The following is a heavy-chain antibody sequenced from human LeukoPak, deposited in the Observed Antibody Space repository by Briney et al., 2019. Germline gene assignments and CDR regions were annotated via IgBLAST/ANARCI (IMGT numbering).Heavy chain of an antibody. CDR2: IYSSGST. D-gene: IGHD3-10*01. CDR3: ARANYGSGVIDY. CDR1: GGSISSSYYY. V-gene: IGHV4-39*07. J-gene: IGHJ4*02. Sequence: PSETLSLTCTVSGGSISSSYYYWGWIRQPPGKGPEWIGSIYSSGSTYYNPSLKSRVTISVDRSKNQFSLKLSSVTAADTAVYYCARANYGSGVIDYWGQGTLVTVSS.